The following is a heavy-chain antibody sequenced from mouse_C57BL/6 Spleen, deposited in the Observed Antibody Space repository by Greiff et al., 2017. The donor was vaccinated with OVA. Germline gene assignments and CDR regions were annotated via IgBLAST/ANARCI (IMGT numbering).Heavy chain of an antibody. CDR3: ARSRYSNYFDY. Sequence: QVQLQQPGAELVRPGSSVKLSCKASGYTFTSYWMEWVKQRPGQGLEWIGNIYPSDSETHYNQKFKDKATLTVDKSSSTAYMQLSSLTSEDSAVYYCARSRYSNYFDYWGQGTTLTVSS. D-gene: IGHD2-5*01. V-gene: IGHV1-61*01. CDR1: GYTFTSYW. CDR2: IYPSDSET. J-gene: IGHJ2*01.